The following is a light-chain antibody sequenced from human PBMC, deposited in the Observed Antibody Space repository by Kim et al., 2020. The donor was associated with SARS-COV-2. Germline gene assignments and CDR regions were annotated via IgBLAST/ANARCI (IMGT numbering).Light chain of an antibody. CDR3: QSYDSGLNDYV. CDR1: TSNIGAHYD. V-gene: IGLV1-40*01. CDR2: TNS. Sequence: RVTIAWTSSTSNIGAHYDVHWYQQRPGTAPKLVIYTNSNRPSGVPDRFSGSKSGTSASLAITGLQAEDEADYYCQSYDSGLNDYVFGTGTKVTVL. J-gene: IGLJ1*01.